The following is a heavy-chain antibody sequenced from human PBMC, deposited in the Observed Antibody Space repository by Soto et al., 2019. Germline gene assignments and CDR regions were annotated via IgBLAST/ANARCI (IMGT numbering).Heavy chain of an antibody. CDR3: AKDVAVLMVYAIGHWRMKGFDY. CDR2: ISGSGGST. J-gene: IGHJ4*02. CDR1: GFTFSSYA. V-gene: IGHV3-23*01. Sequence: GGSLRLSCAASGFTFSSYAMSWVRQAPGKGLEWVSAISGSGGSTYYADSVKGRFTISRDNSKNTLYLQMNSLRAEDTAVYYCAKDVAVLMVYAIGHWRMKGFDYWGQGTLVTVSS. D-gene: IGHD2-8*01.